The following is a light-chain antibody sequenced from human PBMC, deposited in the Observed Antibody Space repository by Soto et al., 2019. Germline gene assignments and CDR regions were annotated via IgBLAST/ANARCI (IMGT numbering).Light chain of an antibody. CDR3: QQSFSTPT. Sequence: DIQITQSPSSLSTSIGDRVTITCRASQRINIYLNWYRQKPGKAPEFLIYSASNLQSGVPSRFSGSGSGTDFTLTISGLQSEDFATYYCQQSFSTPTFGQGTRLDIK. CDR1: QRINIY. V-gene: IGKV1-39*01. J-gene: IGKJ5*01. CDR2: SAS.